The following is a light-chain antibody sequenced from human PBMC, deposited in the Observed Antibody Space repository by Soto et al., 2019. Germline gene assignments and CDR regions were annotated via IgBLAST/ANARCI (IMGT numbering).Light chain of an antibody. CDR1: SSDVGGYNY. CDR2: DVS. CDR3: CSYTTSNTRQIV. Sequence: SVLTQPASVSGAAGQSITISCTGTSSDVGGYNYVSWYQQHPGKAPKFMIYDVSNRPSGVSNRFSGSKSGNTASLTISGLQAEDEADYYCCSYTTSNTRQIVFGTGTKVTVL. V-gene: IGLV2-14*01. J-gene: IGLJ1*01.